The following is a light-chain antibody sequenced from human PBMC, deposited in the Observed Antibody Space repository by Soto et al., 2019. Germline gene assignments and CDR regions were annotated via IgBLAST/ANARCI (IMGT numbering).Light chain of an antibody. CDR1: QSISTW. J-gene: IGKJ1*01. Sequence: DIQMTQSPSTLSASVGDRVTITCRASQSISTWLAWYQQKPGKAPKLLIYEASSLESGVPSRFSGSGSGTEFNLTISSLQPDDFATYYCQQYYSYSWTFGQGTKVEIK. V-gene: IGKV1-5*03. CDR2: EAS. CDR3: QQYYSYSWT.